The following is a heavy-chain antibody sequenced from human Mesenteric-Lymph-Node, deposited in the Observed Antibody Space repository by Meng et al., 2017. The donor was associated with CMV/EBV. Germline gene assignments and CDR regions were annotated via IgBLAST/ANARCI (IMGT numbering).Heavy chain of an antibody. CDR1: GFTFSGYW. V-gene: IGHV3-74*01. D-gene: IGHD2-8*01. CDR3: ARDNGFDY. J-gene: IGHJ4*02. Sequence: GGSLRLSCAASGFTFSGYWMHWVRQGPGRGLVWVSRIHSDGSSADYTDSVKGRFTISRDHAKNSLYLQMNSLRAEDTAFYYCARDNGFDYWGQGTLVTVSS. CDR2: IHSDGSSA.